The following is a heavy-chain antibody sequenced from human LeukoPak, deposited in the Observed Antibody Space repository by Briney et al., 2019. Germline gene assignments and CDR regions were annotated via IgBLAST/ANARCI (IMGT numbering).Heavy chain of an antibody. J-gene: IGHJ4*02. CDR2: IYHNGST. CDR1: GGSISSGGYS. D-gene: IGHD1-26*01. V-gene: IGHV4-30-2*01. CDR3: ARGARGAIDY. Sequence: SETLSLTCAVSGGSISSGGYSWSWIRQPPGKGLEWIGYIYHNGSTYYNPSLKSRVTISVDRSKNQFSLKLSSVTAADTAVYYCARGARGAIDYWGQGTLVTVSS.